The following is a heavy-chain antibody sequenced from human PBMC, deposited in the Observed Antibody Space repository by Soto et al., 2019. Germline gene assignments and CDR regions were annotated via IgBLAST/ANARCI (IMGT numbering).Heavy chain of an antibody. CDR2: ISGSGGST. Sequence: PGGYLRLSCAASGFTFSSYAMSWVRQAPGKGLEWVSAISGSGGSTYYADSVKGRFTISRDNSKNTLYLQMNSLRAEDTAVYYCAIYPKRLAARPSTSRCQRILVSVSSW. D-gene: IGHD6-25*01. J-gene: IGHJ5*01. V-gene: IGHV3-23*01. CDR1: GFTFSSYA. CDR3: AIYPKRLAARPSTSRCQRILVSVSS.